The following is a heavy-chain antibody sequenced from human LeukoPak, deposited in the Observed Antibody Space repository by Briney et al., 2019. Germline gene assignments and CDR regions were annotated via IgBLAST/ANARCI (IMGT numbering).Heavy chain of an antibody. CDR3: ARAGYGYIPYYFDY. V-gene: IGHV4-61*02. Sequence: SQTLSLTCTVSGGSISSGSYYWSWIRQPAGKGLEWIGRIYTSGSTNYNPSLKSRVTISVDTSKNQFSLKLSSVTAADTAVYYCARAGYGYIPYYFDYWGQGTLVTVSS. D-gene: IGHD5-18*01. CDR1: GGSISSGSYY. J-gene: IGHJ4*02. CDR2: IYTSGST.